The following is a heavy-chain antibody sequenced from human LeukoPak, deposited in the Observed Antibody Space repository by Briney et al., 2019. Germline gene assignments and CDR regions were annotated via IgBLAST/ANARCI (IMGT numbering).Heavy chain of an antibody. J-gene: IGHJ3*02. V-gene: IGHV1-18*01. Sequence: ASVKVSCKASGYTFTSYGISWVRQAPGQGLEWMGWISGYNGNTYYAQKLQGRVTMTTDTSTSTAYMELRSLRSDDTAVYYCARGKKVTMIVVVIGRGTNAFDIWGQGTMVTVSS. CDR1: GYTFTSYG. CDR2: ISGYNGNT. D-gene: IGHD3-22*01. CDR3: ARGKKVTMIVVVIGRGTNAFDI.